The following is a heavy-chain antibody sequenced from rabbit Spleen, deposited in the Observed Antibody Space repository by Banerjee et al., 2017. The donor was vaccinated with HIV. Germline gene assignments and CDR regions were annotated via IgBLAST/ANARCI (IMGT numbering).Heavy chain of an antibody. J-gene: IGHJ3*01. Sequence: QEQLEESGGGLVKPGTSLTLTCTASGFSFSSGYWICWVRQAPGKGLEWIACIYSGSSGSTYYTSWAKGRFTITRSASLDTVTLQLNSLAAADTATYFCARADHDVNTAYGLWGQGTLVTVS. D-gene: IGHD6-1*01. CDR1: GFSFSSGYW. CDR3: ARADHDVNTAYGL. V-gene: IGHV1S45*01. CDR2: IYSGSSGST.